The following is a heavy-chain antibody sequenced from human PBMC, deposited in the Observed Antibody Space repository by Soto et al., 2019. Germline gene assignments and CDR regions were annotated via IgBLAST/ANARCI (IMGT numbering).Heavy chain of an antibody. CDR1: GYTFTSYG. J-gene: IGHJ4*02. CDR2: ISASNGNT. CDR3: ARGYASYGYYHY. Sequence: QVQLVQSGXXXXXXGASVKVSCKASGYTFTSYGISWVRQAPGQGLEWMGWISASNGNTNYAQKLQGRVTMTTDTSTSTAYMELRSLRSDDTAVYYCARGYASYGYYHYWGQGTLVTVSS. V-gene: IGHV1-18*01. D-gene: IGHD3-22*01.